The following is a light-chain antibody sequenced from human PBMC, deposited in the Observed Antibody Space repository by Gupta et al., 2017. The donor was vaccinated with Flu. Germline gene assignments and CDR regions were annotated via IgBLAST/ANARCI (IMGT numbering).Light chain of an antibody. CDR1: QSPVHSNGNTY. J-gene: IGKJ1*01. CDR2: RVS. CDR3: LQGTHWPT. V-gene: IGKV2-30*02. Sequence: VVMTQSPLSLPVTLGQPASSSCSSSQSPVHSNGNTYLTWFQQRPGQSPRRLIYRVSNRDSGVPDRFSGSGSGTDFTLKISRVEAEDVGVYYCLQGTHWPTFGQGTKVEIK.